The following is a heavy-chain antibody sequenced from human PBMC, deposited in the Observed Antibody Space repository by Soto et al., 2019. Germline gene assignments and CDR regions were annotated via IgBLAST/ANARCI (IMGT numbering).Heavy chain of an antibody. V-gene: IGHV4-39*01. J-gene: IGHJ4*02. CDR1: GDSITSNSYF. Sequence: SETLSLTCTVSGDSITSNSYFWAWIRQPPGKGLEWIGSIYYSGTTYYNPSLKSRVTISVDRSKNQFSLKLSSVTAADTAVYHCARHFSVGYFDYWGQGALVTVSS. CDR3: ARHFSVGYFDY. CDR2: IYYSGTT.